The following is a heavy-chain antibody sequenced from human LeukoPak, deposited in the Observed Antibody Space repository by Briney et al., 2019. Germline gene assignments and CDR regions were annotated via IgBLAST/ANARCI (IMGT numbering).Heavy chain of an antibody. D-gene: IGHD4-17*01. CDR2: ISYDGRDK. CDR3: ARDEGLRYAFDI. J-gene: IGHJ3*02. CDR1: GFTFSRYP. Sequence: GGSLRLSCAASGFTFSRYPLHWVRQAPGKGLEWVAVISYDGRDKHHADSVKGRFTISRDNPKNTLYLQMNSLRAEDTAVYYCARDEGLRYAFDIWGQGTMVTVSS. V-gene: IGHV3-30*04.